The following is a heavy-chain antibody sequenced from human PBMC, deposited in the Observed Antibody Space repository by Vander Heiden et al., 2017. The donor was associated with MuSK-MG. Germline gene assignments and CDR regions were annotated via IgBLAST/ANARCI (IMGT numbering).Heavy chain of an antibody. Sequence: QVQLQESGPGLVKPSQTLSLTCTVSGGSISSGSYYWSWIRQPAGKGLEWIGRIYTSGSTNYNPSLKSRVTISVDTSKNQFSLKLSSVTAADTAVYYCAREGVVIPYYYYYMDVWGQGTTVTVSS. V-gene: IGHV4-61*02. D-gene: IGHD3-3*01. CDR3: AREGVVIPYYYYYMDV. CDR1: GGSISSGSYY. CDR2: IYTSGST. J-gene: IGHJ6*03.